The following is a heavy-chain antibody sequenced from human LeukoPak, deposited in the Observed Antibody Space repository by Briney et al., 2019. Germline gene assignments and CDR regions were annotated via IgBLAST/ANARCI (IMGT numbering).Heavy chain of an antibody. CDR2: ISAYNGNT. Sequence: ASVKVSCKASGYTFTSYGISWVRQAPGQGLEWMGWISAYNGNTNYAQKLQGRVTMTTDTSTSTAYMELSSLRSEDTAVYYCAKGGGYYDYYYYYMDVWGKGTTVTVSS. V-gene: IGHV1-18*01. D-gene: IGHD1-26*01. J-gene: IGHJ6*03. CDR3: AKGGGYYDYYYYYMDV. CDR1: GYTFTSYG.